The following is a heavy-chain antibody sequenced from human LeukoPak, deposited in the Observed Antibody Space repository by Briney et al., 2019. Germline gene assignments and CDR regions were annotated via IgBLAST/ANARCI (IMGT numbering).Heavy chain of an antibody. D-gene: IGHD6-19*01. CDR1: GGSIRSYY. V-gene: IGHV4-59*07. J-gene: IGHJ1*01. CDR2: LSQSGSP. Sequence: ADTLSLTCTVSGGSIRSYYWSWIRQPPGKRLEWIGYLSQSGSPNYNPSLKSRVTISVDTPKSQFSLKLSSVPAADTAVYYCARGGWYPQSFQLWGQDAVDSLSS. CDR3: ARGGWYPQSFQL.